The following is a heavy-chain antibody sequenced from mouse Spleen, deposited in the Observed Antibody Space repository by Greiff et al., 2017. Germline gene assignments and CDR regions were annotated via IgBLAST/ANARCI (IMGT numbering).Heavy chain of an antibody. CDR1: GYTFTSYW. Sequence: VQLQQSGAELVRPGSSVKLSCKASGYTFTSYWMDWVKQRPGQGLEWIGNIYPSDSETHYNQKFKDKATLTVDKSSSTAYMQLSSLTSEDSAVYYCARWGGTEYYFDYWGQGTTLTVSS. CDR2: IYPSDSET. J-gene: IGHJ2*01. V-gene: IGHV1-61*01. CDR3: ARWGGTEYYFDY. D-gene: IGHD4-1*01.